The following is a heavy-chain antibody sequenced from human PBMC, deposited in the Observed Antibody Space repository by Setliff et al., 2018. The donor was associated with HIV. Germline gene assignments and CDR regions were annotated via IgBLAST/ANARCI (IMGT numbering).Heavy chain of an antibody. CDR3: ARQEMSGELIDS. D-gene: IGHD1-26*01. Sequence: SETLSLTCTVSGGSTSSSSYYWGWIRQPPGKGLEWIGSIYYSGSTYYNPSLKSRVTISVDMSKNQFSLKLRSVTAADTAVYYCARQEMSGELIDSWGQGTLVTVSS. CDR1: GGSTSSSSYY. J-gene: IGHJ4*02. CDR2: IYYSGST. V-gene: IGHV4-39*01.